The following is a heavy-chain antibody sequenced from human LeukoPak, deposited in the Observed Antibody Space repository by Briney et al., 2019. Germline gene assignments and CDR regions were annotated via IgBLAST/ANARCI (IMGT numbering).Heavy chain of an antibody. D-gene: IGHD2-15*01. Sequence: GGSXRLSCAASGFTFSSYSMDWVRQXPGKGLEWVSYISASSSTIFYADSVKGRFTISRDNAKNSLYLQMNSLRDEDTAVYYCARDGGKGGNSDYWGQGTLVTVSS. CDR2: ISASSSTI. V-gene: IGHV3-48*02. J-gene: IGHJ4*02. CDR3: ARDGGKGGNSDY. CDR1: GFTFSSYS.